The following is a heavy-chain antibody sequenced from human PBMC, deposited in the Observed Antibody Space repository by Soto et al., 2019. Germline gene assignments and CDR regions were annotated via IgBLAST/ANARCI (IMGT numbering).Heavy chain of an antibody. Sequence: QVQLVQSGAEVKKPGSSVKVSCKASGGTFSSYAISWVRQAPGQGLEWMGGIIPIFGTANYAQKFQGRVTITADESTSTAYMELSSLRSEDTAVYYCARVAFSYRGYDGEDYYYYGMDVWGQGTTVTVSS. D-gene: IGHD5-12*01. CDR2: IIPIFGTA. CDR1: GGTFSSYA. V-gene: IGHV1-69*01. CDR3: ARVAFSYRGYDGEDYYYYGMDV. J-gene: IGHJ6*02.